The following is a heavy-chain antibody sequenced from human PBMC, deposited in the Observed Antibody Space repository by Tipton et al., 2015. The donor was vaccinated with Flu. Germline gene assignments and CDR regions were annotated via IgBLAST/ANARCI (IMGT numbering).Heavy chain of an antibody. CDR2: INTGGNT. CDR1: GFIFSSYD. V-gene: IGHV3-13*01. CDR3: ARAGNYYYGMDV. J-gene: IGHJ6*02. Sequence: SLRLSCVASGFIFSSYDMHWVRQATGKGLEWVSAINTGGNTFYPDSVKGRFTISRENAKNSLYLQLNSLRAGDTAVYYCARAGNYYYGMDVWGQGTTVTVPS.